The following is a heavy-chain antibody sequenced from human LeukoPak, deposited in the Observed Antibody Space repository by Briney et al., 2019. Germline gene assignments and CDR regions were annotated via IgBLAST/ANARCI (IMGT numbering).Heavy chain of an antibody. CDR2: IWYDGSNK. V-gene: IGHV3-33*01. J-gene: IGHJ3*02. Sequence: GGSLRLSCAASGFIFSNYGMHWVRQAPGKGLEWVAVIWYDGSNKYYADSVKGRFTISRDNSKNTVYLQMNSLRAEDTAVCYCARGLRNTDTFDIWGQGTMVTVSS. CDR1: GFIFSNYG. CDR3: ARGLRNTDTFDI.